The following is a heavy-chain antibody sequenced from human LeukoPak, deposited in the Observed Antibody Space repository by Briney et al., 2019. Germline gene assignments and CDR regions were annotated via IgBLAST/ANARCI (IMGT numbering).Heavy chain of an antibody. Sequence: PGRSLRLSCAASGFTFSSYAMHWVRQAPGKGLEWVAVISYDGSNKYYADSVKGRFTISRDNSKNTLYLQMNSLRAEDTAVYYCARDQALQWLAPEGYGMDVWGQGTTVTVSS. CDR2: ISYDGSNK. V-gene: IGHV3-30-3*01. D-gene: IGHD6-19*01. CDR3: ARDQALQWLAPEGYGMDV. CDR1: GFTFSSYA. J-gene: IGHJ6*02.